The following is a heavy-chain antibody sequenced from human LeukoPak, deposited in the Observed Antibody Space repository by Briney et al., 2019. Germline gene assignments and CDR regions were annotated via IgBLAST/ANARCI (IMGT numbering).Heavy chain of an antibody. Sequence: PGGSLRLSCAASGFTFSSYEMNWVRQAPGKGLEWVSYISSSGSTIYYADSVKGRFTISRDNAKNSLYLQMNSLRAEDTAVYYCARWDTAMVTRPWVAFDIWGQGTMVTVSS. CDR3: ARWDTAMVTRPWVAFDI. CDR1: GFTFSSYE. V-gene: IGHV3-48*03. CDR2: ISSSGSTI. J-gene: IGHJ3*02. D-gene: IGHD5-18*01.